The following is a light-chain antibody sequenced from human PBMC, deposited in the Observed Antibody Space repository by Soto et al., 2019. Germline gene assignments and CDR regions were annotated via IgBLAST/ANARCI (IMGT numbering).Light chain of an antibody. CDR1: SSDVGGYNY. Sequence: LTHPPSASGSPGQSVTISCTGTSSDVGGYNYVSWYQQHPGKAPKLMIYEVSKRPSGVPDRFSGSKSGNTASLTVSGLQAEDEADYYCSSYAGSNNYVFGTGTKVTVL. CDR3: SSYAGSNNYV. CDR2: EVS. J-gene: IGLJ1*01. V-gene: IGLV2-8*01.